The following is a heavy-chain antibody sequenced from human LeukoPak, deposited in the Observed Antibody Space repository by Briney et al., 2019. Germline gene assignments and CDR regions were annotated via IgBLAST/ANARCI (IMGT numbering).Heavy chain of an antibody. Sequence: PRASVKVSCKASGYTFTNYGISWVRQAPGQGLEWMGWISADNGNTNYGQKLQGRVTMTTDTSTSTAYMEMRSLRSDDTAVYYCARALVLMGYCNTNSCPIPYLFDFWGREPWSPSPQ. V-gene: IGHV1-18*01. D-gene: IGHD2-2*01. J-gene: IGHJ4*02. CDR1: GYTFTNYG. CDR2: ISADNGNT. CDR3: ARALVLMGYCNTNSCPIPYLFDF.